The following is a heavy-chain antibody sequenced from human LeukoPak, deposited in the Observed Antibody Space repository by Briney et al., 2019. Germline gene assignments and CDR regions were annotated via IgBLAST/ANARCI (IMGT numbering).Heavy chain of an antibody. Sequence: GGSLRLSCAASGFTFSSYGMHWVRQAPGKGLEWVAVISYDGSNKYYADSVKGRFTISRDNSKNTLYLQMNSLRAEDTAVYYCAKDRRVAAAAHIDYWGQGTLVTVSS. CDR3: AKDRRVAAAAHIDY. D-gene: IGHD6-13*01. CDR2: ISYDGSNK. V-gene: IGHV3-30*18. J-gene: IGHJ4*02. CDR1: GFTFSSYG.